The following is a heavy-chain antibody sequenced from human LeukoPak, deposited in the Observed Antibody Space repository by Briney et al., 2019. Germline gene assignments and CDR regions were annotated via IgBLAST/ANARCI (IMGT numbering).Heavy chain of an antibody. CDR2: ISGSGGST. V-gene: IGHV3-23*01. D-gene: IGHD2-2*01. Sequence: PGGSLRLSCAASGFTFSSYAMSWVRQAPGKGLEWVSAISGSGGSTYYTDSVKGRFTISRDNSKNTLYLQMNSLRAEDTAVYYCAKAEGYCTSTSCAHYYYYGMDVWGQGTTVTVSS. CDR3: AKAEGYCTSTSCAHYYYYGMDV. CDR1: GFTFSSYA. J-gene: IGHJ6*02.